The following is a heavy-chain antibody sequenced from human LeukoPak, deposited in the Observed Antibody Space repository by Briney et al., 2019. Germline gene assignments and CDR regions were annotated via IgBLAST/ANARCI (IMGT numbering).Heavy chain of an antibody. CDR1: GVTFSSYA. J-gene: IGHJ6*02. CDR3: AKVVGGSTSSYYYYYYGMDV. CDR2: ISDSGGST. Sequence: GGSLRLSCAVSGVTFSSYAMSWVRQAPGKGLEWVSAISDSGGSTYYTDSVKGRFTISRDNSKNTLYLQMNSLRAEDTAVYYCAKVVGGSTSSYYYYYYGMDVWGQGTTVTVSS. V-gene: IGHV3-23*01. D-gene: IGHD2-2*01.